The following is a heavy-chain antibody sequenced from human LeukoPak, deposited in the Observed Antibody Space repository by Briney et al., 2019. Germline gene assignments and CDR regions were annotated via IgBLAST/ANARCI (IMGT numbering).Heavy chain of an antibody. D-gene: IGHD3-22*01. CDR1: GYPFTDYY. Sequence: GASVTVSFTSSGYPFTDYYIHWVRQAPGQGLEWIGWINPTNGGTNYVQKYQGRVTMTRDTSISTAYMDLSSLRSDDTAVYYCARVYYYYDSSGILTHYFDYWGQGTLVTVSS. CDR3: ARVYYYYDSSGILTHYFDY. V-gene: IGHV1-2*02. CDR2: INPTNGGT. J-gene: IGHJ4*02.